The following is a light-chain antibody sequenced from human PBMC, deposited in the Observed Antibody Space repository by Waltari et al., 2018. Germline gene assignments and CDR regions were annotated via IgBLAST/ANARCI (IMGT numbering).Light chain of an antibody. CDR2: DVS. J-gene: IGKJ1*01. Sequence: EIVLTQSPGTLSLSPGERATLSCRASQSVSRLVWYQQKPGQAPRRLIYDVSTRATGIPDRFSGSGSGTDFSLTISRLESEDLAVYYCQHYVTLPVTFGQGTKVEIK. V-gene: IGKV3-20*01. CDR3: QHYVTLPVT. CDR1: QSVSRL.